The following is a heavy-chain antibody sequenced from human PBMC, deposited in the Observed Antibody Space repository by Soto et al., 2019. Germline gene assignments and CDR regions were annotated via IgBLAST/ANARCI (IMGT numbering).Heavy chain of an antibody. Sequence: QVQLVQSGAEVKKPGASVKVSCKASGYTFTSYGINWVRQAPGQGLEWMGWISAYNGDTNYAQKLQGRVTVTTDTSTSTDYMELRSLRSDDTAVYYCAREECISTSCYLLDWGQGTLVTVSS. CDR3: AREECISTSCYLLD. CDR2: ISAYNGDT. D-gene: IGHD2-2*01. V-gene: IGHV1-18*01. CDR1: GYTFTSYG. J-gene: IGHJ4*02.